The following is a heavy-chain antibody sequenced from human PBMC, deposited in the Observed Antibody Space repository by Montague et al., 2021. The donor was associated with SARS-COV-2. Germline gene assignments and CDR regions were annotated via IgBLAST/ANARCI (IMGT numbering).Heavy chain of an antibody. CDR1: GGSISSSSYL. D-gene: IGHD3-3*01. Sequence: SETLSLTCTVSGGSISSSSYLWGWIRQPPGKGLEWIGSIYYSGSTYYXPSLKSRVTISVDTSKNQFSLKLSSVTAADTAVFYCARKTSRGLTIFGVVTASYCFDYWGQGTLVTVSS. V-gene: IGHV4-39*01. CDR3: ARKTSRGLTIFGVVTASYCFDY. J-gene: IGHJ4*02. CDR2: IYYSGST.